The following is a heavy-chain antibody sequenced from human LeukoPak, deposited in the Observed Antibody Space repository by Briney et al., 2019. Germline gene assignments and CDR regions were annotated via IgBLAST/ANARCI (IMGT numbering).Heavy chain of an antibody. J-gene: IGHJ4*02. CDR1: GFTFSSYG. Sequence: PGGSLRLSCAASGFTFSSYGMHWVRQAPGKGLEWVAVISYDGSNKYYADSVKGRFTISGDNSKNTLYLQMNSLRAEDTAVYYCAKDPSGSYTPHFDYWGQGTLVTVSS. CDR2: ISYDGSNK. V-gene: IGHV3-30*18. D-gene: IGHD1-26*01. CDR3: AKDPSGSYTPHFDY.